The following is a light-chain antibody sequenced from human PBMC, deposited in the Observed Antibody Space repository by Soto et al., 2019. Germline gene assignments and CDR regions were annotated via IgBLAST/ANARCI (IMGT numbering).Light chain of an antibody. CDR1: QGISSY. V-gene: IGKV1-8*01. Sequence: AIRMTQSPSSLSASTGDRVTITCRASQGISSYLAWYQQKPGKAPKLLIYAASTLQSGVPSRFSGSGSGTDFTLTISCLQSEDFATYYCQQYYSYPHPTFGGGTKVDIK. J-gene: IGKJ4*01. CDR3: QQYYSYPHPT. CDR2: AAS.